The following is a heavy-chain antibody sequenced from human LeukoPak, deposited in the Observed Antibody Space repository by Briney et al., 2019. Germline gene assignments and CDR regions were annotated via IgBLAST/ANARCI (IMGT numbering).Heavy chain of an antibody. CDR2: INPSGGST. J-gene: IGHJ6*02. V-gene: IGHV1-46*01. Sequence: ASVKVSCKASGYTFTSYYMYWVRQAPGQGLEWMGIINPSGGSTSYAQKFQGRVTMTRDTSTSTVYMELSSLRSEDTAVYYCAREAIGIAAAGPTLRYYYYGMDVWGQGTTVTVSS. CDR3: AREAIGIAAAGPTLRYYYYGMDV. D-gene: IGHD6-13*01. CDR1: GYTFTSYY.